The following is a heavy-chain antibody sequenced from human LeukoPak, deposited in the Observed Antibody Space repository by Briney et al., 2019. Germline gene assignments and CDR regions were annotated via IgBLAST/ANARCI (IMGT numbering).Heavy chain of an antibody. CDR2: ISGSGGST. CDR3: AKDMDSSSWPFLPFDY. Sequence: GSLRLSCAASGFTFSSYAMSWVRQAPGKGLEWVSAISGSGGSTYYTDSVRGRFTISRDNSKNTLYLQMNSLRAEDTAVYYCAKDMDSSSWPFLPFDYWGQGTLVTVSS. V-gene: IGHV3-23*01. J-gene: IGHJ4*02. CDR1: GFTFSSYA. D-gene: IGHD6-13*01.